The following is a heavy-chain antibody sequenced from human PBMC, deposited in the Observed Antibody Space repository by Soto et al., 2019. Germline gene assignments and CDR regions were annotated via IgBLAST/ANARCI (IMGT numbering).Heavy chain of an antibody. J-gene: IGHJ4*02. CDR1: GGTFSSYA. V-gene: IGHV1-69*13. Sequence: SVKVSCKASGGTFSSYAISWVRQAPGQGLEWMGGIIPVFGTANYAQKFQGRVTITADESTSTAYMELSSLRSEDTAVYYCARASRGVVPAAREWGQGTLVTVSS. D-gene: IGHD2-2*01. CDR3: ARASRGVVPAARE. CDR2: IIPVFGTA.